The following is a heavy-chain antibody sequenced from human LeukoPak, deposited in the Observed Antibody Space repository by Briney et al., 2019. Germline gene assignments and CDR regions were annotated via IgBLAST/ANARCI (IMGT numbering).Heavy chain of an antibody. Sequence: GRSLLLSCAASGFTFSSYAMHWVRPAPGKGQEWVAVISYDGSNKYYADSVKGRFTISRDNSKNTLYLQMNSLRAEDTAVYYCARGPPAATWFYFDYWGQGTLVTVSS. V-gene: IGHV3-30*04. D-gene: IGHD2-15*01. CDR3: ARGPPAATWFYFDY. CDR2: ISYDGSNK. J-gene: IGHJ4*02. CDR1: GFTFSSYA.